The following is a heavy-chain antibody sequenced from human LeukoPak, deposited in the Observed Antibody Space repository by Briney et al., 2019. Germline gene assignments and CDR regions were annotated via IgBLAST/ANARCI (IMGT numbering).Heavy chain of an antibody. J-gene: IGHJ3*02. V-gene: IGHV3-23*01. D-gene: IGHD4-11*01. Sequence: GGSLRLSCAASGFTFSSYGMSWVRQAPGKGLEWVSAISGSGGSTYYADSVKGRFTISRDNSKNTLFLQMNSLRPEDTAVYYCSRGQHRVTYSDDGFDIWGQGTMVTVSS. CDR2: ISGSGGST. CDR1: GFTFSSYG. CDR3: SRGQHRVTYSDDGFDI.